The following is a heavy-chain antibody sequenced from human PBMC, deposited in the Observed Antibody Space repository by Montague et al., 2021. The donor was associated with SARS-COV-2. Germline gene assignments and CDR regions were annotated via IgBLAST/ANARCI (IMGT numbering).Heavy chain of an antibody. V-gene: IGHV4-4*07. J-gene: IGHJ6*02. CDR1: GASVRTYY. CDR2: LYTSGST. D-gene: IGHD3-16*01. CDR3: ARDGADYFFAYYHEIDV. Sequence: SETLSLTCTVSGASVRTYYWSWIRRSAGKKLEWMGRLYTSGSTYYNPSFKSRVTMSLDTSKNLFSLNLSSMTAADTAVYYCARDGADYFFAYYHEIDVWGQGIAVTVSS.